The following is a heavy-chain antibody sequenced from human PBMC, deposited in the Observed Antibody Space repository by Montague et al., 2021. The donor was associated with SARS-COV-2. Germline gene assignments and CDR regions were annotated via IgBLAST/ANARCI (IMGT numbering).Heavy chain of an antibody. Sequence: SLRLFCAASGFTFSTYAMTWVRQVPGRGPVWVSRIKPDGTSTHYXASVKGRFIISRDNARNTLSLQMTNMRADDTAIYYCVRPLWFGDSDYYFESWGQGALVTISS. V-gene: IGHV3-74*01. CDR1: GFTFSTYA. CDR3: VRPLWFGDSDYYFES. J-gene: IGHJ4*02. CDR2: IKPDGTST. D-gene: IGHD3-10*01.